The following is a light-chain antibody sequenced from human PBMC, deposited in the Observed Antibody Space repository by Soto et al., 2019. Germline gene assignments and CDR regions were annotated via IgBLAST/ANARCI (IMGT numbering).Light chain of an antibody. CDR3: AAWDDSRNARV. V-gene: IGLV1-44*01. Sequence: QSVLTQPPSASGTPGQRVTISCSGSSSNVGSNTVNWYQQLPGTAPKHLIYSNNQRPSGVPDRFSGSQSGTSASLAISGLQSEDEADYYCAAWDDSRNARVFGGGTQLTVL. CDR1: SSNVGSNT. J-gene: IGLJ2*01. CDR2: SNN.